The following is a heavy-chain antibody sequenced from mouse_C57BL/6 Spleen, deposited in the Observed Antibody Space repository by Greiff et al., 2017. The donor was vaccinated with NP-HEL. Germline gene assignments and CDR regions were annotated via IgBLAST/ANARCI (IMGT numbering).Heavy chain of an antibody. D-gene: IGHD2-1*01. CDR1: GFTFSDYG. CDR2: ISSGSSTI. V-gene: IGHV5-17*01. Sequence: EVHLVESGGGLVKPGGSLKLSCAASGFTFSDYGMHWVRQAPEKGLEWVAYISSGSSTIYYADTVKGRFTISRDNAKNTLFLQMTSLRSEDTAMYYCARNYGTYLYYFDYWGQGTTLTVSS. J-gene: IGHJ2*01. CDR3: ARNYGTYLYYFDY.